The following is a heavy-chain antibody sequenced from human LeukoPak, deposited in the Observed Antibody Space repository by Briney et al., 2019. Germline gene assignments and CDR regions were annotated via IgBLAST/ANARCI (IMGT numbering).Heavy chain of an antibody. CDR2: IYTSGST. Sequence: SETLSLTCTVSGGSMSTHLWSWIRQPAGKGPEWIGRIYTSGSTNYNPSLKSRVTMSVDTSKNQISLKLSSVTAADTAVYYCARGQRRLQDYWGQGTLVTVSS. CDR3: ARGQRRLQDY. CDR1: GGSMSTHL. V-gene: IGHV4-4*07. J-gene: IGHJ4*02.